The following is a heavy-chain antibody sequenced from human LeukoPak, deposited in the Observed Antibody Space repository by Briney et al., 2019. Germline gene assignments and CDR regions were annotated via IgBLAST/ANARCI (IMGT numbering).Heavy chain of an antibody. Sequence: PSETLSLTCTVSGGSISSYYWSWIRQPPGKGLEWIGEINHSGSTNYNPSLKSRVTISVDTSKNQFSLKLSSVTAADTAVYYCARHTYYDFWSGHRSDWFDPWGQGTLVTVSS. V-gene: IGHV4-34*01. J-gene: IGHJ5*02. CDR1: GGSISSYY. D-gene: IGHD3-3*01. CDR2: INHSGST. CDR3: ARHTYYDFWSGHRSDWFDP.